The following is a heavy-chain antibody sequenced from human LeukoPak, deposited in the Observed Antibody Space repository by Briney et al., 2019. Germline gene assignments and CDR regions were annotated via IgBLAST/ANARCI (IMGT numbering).Heavy chain of an antibody. J-gene: IGHJ5*02. V-gene: IGHV3-74*01. CDR3: ASDQEREYSGYDPFDR. CDR1: GFTFSTNW. D-gene: IGHD5-12*01. CDR2: IKGDGTST. Sequence: GGSLRLSCAASGFTFSTNWMHWVRQAPGKGLVWVSGIKGDGTSTTYEDSVKGRFTISRDNAMNTLYLQMNSLRAEDTAVYCCASDQEREYSGYDPFDRWGQGTLVTVSA.